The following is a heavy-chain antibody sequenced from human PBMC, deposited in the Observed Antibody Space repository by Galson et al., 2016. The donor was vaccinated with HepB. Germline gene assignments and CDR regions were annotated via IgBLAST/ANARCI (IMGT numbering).Heavy chain of an antibody. CDR1: GFSFSNSW. J-gene: IGHJ4*02. D-gene: IGHD5-24*01. CDR2: IGQDESHN. V-gene: IGHV3-7*04. CDR3: ARDRGWQQFDF. Sequence: SLRLSCAASGFSFSNSWMTWVRQTPGKALERVANIGQDESHNYYVASVRGRFTISRDNAKNSLDLQMNTLRAEDTAVYYCARDRGWQQFDFWGQGTPVTVSS.